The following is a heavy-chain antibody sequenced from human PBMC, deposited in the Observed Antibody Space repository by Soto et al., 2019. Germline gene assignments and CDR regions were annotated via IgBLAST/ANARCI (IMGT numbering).Heavy chain of an antibody. D-gene: IGHD3-22*01. CDR3: AREGYYDSSGYYQRWFDP. CDR1: GGSISSGGYY. J-gene: IGHJ5*02. Sequence: SETLSLTCTVSGGSISSGGYYWSWIRQHPGKGLGWIGYIYYSGSTYYNPSLKSRVTISVDTSKNQFSLKLSSVTAADTAVYYCAREGYYDSSGYYQRWFDPWGQGTLVTVSS. CDR2: IYYSGST. V-gene: IGHV4-31*03.